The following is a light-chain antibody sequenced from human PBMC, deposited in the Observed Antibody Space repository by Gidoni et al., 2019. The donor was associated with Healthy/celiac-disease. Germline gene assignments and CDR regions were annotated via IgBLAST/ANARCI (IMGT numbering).Light chain of an antibody. V-gene: IGKV2-28*01. Sequence: DIVMTQSPRSLPVTPGEPASISCRSSQSLLHSNGYNYLDWYLQKPGQSPQLLIYLGSNRASGVPDRFSGSGSGTDFTLKISRVEADDVGVYYCMQALQTPPWTFGQGTKVEIK. CDR2: LGS. CDR1: QSLLHSNGYNY. CDR3: MQALQTPPWT. J-gene: IGKJ1*01.